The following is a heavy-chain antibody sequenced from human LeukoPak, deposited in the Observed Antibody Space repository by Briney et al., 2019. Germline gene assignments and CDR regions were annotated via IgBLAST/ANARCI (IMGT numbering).Heavy chain of an antibody. D-gene: IGHD1-14*01. V-gene: IGHV3-20*04. CDR3: ARDPPEGNNWFDP. CDR1: GFTFDDYG. CDR2: INWNGGST. J-gene: IGHJ5*02. Sequence: GGSLRLSCAASGFTFDDYGMSWVRQAPGKRLEWVSGINWNGGSTGYANSEKGRFTISRDNAKNSLYLQMNSLRAEDTALYYCARDPPEGNNWFDPWGQGTLVTVSS.